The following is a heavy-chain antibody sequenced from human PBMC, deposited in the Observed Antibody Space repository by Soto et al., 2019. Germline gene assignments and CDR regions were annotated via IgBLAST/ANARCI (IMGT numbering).Heavy chain of an antibody. D-gene: IGHD3-3*01. Sequence: GASVKVSCKASGYTFTGYYMHWVRQAPGQGLEWMGWINPNSGGTNYAQKFQGRVTMTRDTSISTAYMELSRLRSDDTAVYYCARVLFWSGYYGSDHDYYYYGMDVLGQGTTATVSS. V-gene: IGHV1-2*02. CDR2: INPNSGGT. CDR1: GYTFTGYY. J-gene: IGHJ6*02. CDR3: ARVLFWSGYYGSDHDYYYYGMDV.